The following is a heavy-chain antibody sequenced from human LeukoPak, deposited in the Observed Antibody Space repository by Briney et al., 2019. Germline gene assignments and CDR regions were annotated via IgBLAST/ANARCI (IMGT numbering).Heavy chain of an antibody. V-gene: IGHV1-69*05. CDR2: IIPVFGTA. CDR3: ARDPFPRVTDAFDI. Sequence: GASVKVSCKASGGTFSSYAISWVRQAPGQGLKWMGGIIPVFGTANYAQKFQGRVTITTDESTSTAYMELSSLRSEDTAVYYCARDPFPRVTDAFDIWGQGTMVTVSS. CDR1: GGTFSSYA. D-gene: IGHD3-10*01. J-gene: IGHJ3*02.